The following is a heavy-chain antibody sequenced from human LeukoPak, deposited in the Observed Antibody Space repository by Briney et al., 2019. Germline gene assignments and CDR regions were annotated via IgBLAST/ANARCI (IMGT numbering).Heavy chain of an antibody. V-gene: IGHV3-48*01. Sequence: GGSLRLSCAASGFTFSSYSMNWVRQAPGKGLEWVSYISSSSSTIYYADSVKGRFTISRDNAKNSLYLQMNSLRAEDTAVYYCARGSGSYLLQWFDPWGQGTLVTVSS. D-gene: IGHD3-10*01. CDR1: GFTFSSYS. J-gene: IGHJ5*02. CDR2: ISSSSSTI. CDR3: ARGSGSYLLQWFDP.